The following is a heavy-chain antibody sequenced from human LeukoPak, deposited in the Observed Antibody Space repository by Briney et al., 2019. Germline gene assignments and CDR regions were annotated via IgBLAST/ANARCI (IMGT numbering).Heavy chain of an antibody. V-gene: IGHV3-11*04. Sequence: SGGSLRLSCAASGFTFSDYYMSWIRQAPGKGLEWVSYISSSGSTIYYADSVKGRFTISRDNAKNSLYLQMNSLRAEDTAVYYCARETAVDTAMGYPLAWGQGTLVTVSS. D-gene: IGHD5-18*01. CDR2: ISSSGSTI. CDR1: GFTFSDYY. CDR3: ARETAVDTAMGYPLA. J-gene: IGHJ5*02.